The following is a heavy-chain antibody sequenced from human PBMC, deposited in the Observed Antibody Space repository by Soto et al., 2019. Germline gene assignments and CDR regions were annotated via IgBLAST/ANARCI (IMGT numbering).Heavy chain of an antibody. J-gene: IGHJ4*02. D-gene: IGHD1-7*01. CDR1: GFTFSSYG. Sequence: QVQLVESGGGVVQPGRSLRLSCAASGFTFSSYGMHWVRQAPGKGLEWVAVISYDGSNKYYADSVKGRFTISRDNSKNTLYLQMNSLRAEDTAVYYCAKRARITGTTYFDYWGQGTLVTVSS. V-gene: IGHV3-30*18. CDR3: AKRARITGTTYFDY. CDR2: ISYDGSNK.